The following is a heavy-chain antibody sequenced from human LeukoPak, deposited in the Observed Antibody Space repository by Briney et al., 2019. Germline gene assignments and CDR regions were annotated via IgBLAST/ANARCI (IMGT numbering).Heavy chain of an antibody. J-gene: IGHJ4*02. D-gene: IGHD3-22*01. CDR1: GFTFSSYW. Sequence: GGSLRLSCAASGFTFSSYWMSWVRQAPGKGLEWVANIKQDGSEKYYVDSVKGRFTISRDNAKNSLYLQMNSLRAEDTAVYYCARGPDYYDSSGYYSDYWGQGTLVTVSS. CDR3: ARGPDYYDSSGYYSDY. V-gene: IGHV3-7*01. CDR2: IKQDGSEK.